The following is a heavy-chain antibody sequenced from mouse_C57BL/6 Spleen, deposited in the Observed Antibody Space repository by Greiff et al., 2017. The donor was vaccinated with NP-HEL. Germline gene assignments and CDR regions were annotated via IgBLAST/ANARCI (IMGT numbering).Heavy chain of an antibody. D-gene: IGHD4-1*01. CDR1: GYTFTSYG. J-gene: IGHJ2*01. CDR3: ARVGLTGTEGYFDY. Sequence: FQLQQSGAELARPGASVKLSCKASGYTFTSYGISWVKQRTGQGLEWIGEIYPRSGNTYYNEKFKGKATLTADKSSSTAYMELRSLTSEDSAVYFCARVGLTGTEGYFDYWGQGTTLTVSS. V-gene: IGHV1-81*01. CDR2: IYPRSGNT.